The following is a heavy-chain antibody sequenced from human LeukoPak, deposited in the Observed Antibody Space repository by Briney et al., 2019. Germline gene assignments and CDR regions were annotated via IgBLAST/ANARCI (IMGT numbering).Heavy chain of an antibody. CDR2: IYTSGST. V-gene: IGHV4-4*07. D-gene: IGHD1-14*01. CDR3: ARQPSQYYGMDV. CDR1: GGSFSNYY. J-gene: IGHJ6*02. Sequence: SETLSLTCSVSGGSFSNYYWSWIRQPAGKGLEWIGRIYTSGSTNYNPSLKSRVTMSVDTSNNQFSLKLTSVTAADMAVYYCARQPSQYYGMDVWGQGTTVTVSS.